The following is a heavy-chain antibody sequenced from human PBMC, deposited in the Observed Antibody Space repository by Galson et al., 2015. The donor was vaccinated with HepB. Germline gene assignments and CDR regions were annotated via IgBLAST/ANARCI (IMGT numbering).Heavy chain of an antibody. J-gene: IGHJ6*02. V-gene: IGHV3-15*01. Sequence: LRLSCAASGFTFSNAWMSWVRQAPGKGLEWVGRIKSKTDGGTTDYAAPVKGRFTISRDDSKNTLYLQMNSLKTEDTAVYYCTTRSGRPYYYYGMDVWGQGTTVTVSS. CDR2: IKSKTDGGTT. CDR3: TTRSGRPYYYYGMDV. CDR1: GFTFSNAW.